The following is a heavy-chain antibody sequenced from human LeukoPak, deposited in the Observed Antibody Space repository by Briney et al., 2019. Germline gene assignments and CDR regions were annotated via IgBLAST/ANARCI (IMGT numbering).Heavy chain of an antibody. Sequence: SETLSLTCAVYGGSFSGHYWSWIRQPPGKGLEWIGEINHSGSTNYNPSLKSRVTISVNTSKNQFSLKLSSVTAADTAVYYCARGRRITMVRGVRPNWFDPWGQGTLVTVSS. V-gene: IGHV4-34*01. J-gene: IGHJ5*02. CDR2: INHSGST. D-gene: IGHD3-10*01. CDR1: GGSFSGHY. CDR3: ARGRRITMVRGVRPNWFDP.